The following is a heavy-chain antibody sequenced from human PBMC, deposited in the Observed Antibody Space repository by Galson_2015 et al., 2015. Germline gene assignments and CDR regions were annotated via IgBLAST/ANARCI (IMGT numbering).Heavy chain of an antibody. V-gene: IGHV6-1*01. Sequence: CAISGDSVSSNSVIWHWIRQSPSRGLEWQGRTYYRSKWYIDYAASVNSRITIHPDTSKKQFSLQLHSVTPEDTAVYYCVKTPAGTYGIFQYWGQGTLVTVSS. D-gene: IGHD1-26*01. J-gene: IGHJ4*02. CDR1: GDSVSSNSVI. CDR2: TYYRSKWYI. CDR3: VKTPAGTYGIFQY.